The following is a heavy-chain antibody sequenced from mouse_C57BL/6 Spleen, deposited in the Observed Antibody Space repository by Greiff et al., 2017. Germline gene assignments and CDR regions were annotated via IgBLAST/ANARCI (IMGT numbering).Heavy chain of an antibody. CDR2: IYPRSGNT. Sequence: VQLQQSGAELARPGASVKLSCKASGYTFTSYGISWVKQRTGQGLEWIGEIYPRSGNTYYNEKFKGKATLTADKSSSKAYMELRSLTSEDSAVYFCAHYGNYVDYWGQGTTLTVSS. CDR1: GYTFTSYG. V-gene: IGHV1-81*01. D-gene: IGHD2-1*01. J-gene: IGHJ2*01. CDR3: AHYGNYVDY.